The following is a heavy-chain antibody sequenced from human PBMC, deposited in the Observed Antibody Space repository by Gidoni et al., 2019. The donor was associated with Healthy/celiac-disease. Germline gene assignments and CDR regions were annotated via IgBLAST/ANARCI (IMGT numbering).Heavy chain of an antibody. D-gene: IGHD6-19*01. CDR2: ISGSGGST. CDR1: GFPFSSYA. J-gene: IGHJ3*02. Sequence: EVQLSESGGGLVLPGGYLRLPCAAPGFPFSSYAMSWVRQAPGKGLEWVSAISGSGGSTYYADSVKGRFTISRDNSKNTLYLQMNSLRAEDTAVYYCAKDMHSSGSDAFDIWGQGTMVTVSS. CDR3: AKDMHSSGSDAFDI. V-gene: IGHV3-23*01.